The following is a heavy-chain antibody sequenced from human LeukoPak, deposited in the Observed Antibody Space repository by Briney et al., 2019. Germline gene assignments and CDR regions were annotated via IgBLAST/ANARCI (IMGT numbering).Heavy chain of an antibody. D-gene: IGHD3-10*01. Sequence: GASVKVSCKASGYTFTSYGISWVRQAPGQGLEWMGWISAYNGNTNYAQKLQGRVTMTTGTSTSTAYMELRSLRSDDTAVYYCARARITMVRGVISHFDYWGQGTLVTVSS. V-gene: IGHV1-18*01. J-gene: IGHJ4*02. CDR3: ARARITMVRGVISHFDY. CDR2: ISAYNGNT. CDR1: GYTFTSYG.